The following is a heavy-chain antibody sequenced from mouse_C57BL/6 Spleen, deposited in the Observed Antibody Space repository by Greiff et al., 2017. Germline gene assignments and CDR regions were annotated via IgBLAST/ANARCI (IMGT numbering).Heavy chain of an antibody. V-gene: IGHV5-6*01. CDR3: ARQGDRYYAMDY. CDR1: GFTFSSYG. J-gene: IGHJ4*01. Sequence: EVKVVESGGDLVKPGGSLKLSCAASGFTFSSYGMSWVRQTPDKRLEWVATISSGGSYTYYPDSVKGRFTISRDNAKNTLYLLMSSLKSEDTAMYYCARQGDRYYAMDYWGQGTSVTVSS. CDR2: ISSGGSYT.